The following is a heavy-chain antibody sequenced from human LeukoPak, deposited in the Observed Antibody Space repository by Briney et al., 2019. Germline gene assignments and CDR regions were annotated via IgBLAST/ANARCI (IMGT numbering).Heavy chain of an antibody. CDR2: ISSDRNVI. CDR3: AGSKYPEPQDLNF. Sequence: GGSLRLSCAASGFTFDIYEMNWVRQAPGKGLEWISYISSDRNVIYYADSVKGRFTISRDNAKYSLYLQMNSPRAEDTAVYYCAGSKYPEPQDLNFWGQGALVAVSS. J-gene: IGHJ4*02. CDR1: GFTFDIYE. V-gene: IGHV3-48*03. D-gene: IGHD4-11*01.